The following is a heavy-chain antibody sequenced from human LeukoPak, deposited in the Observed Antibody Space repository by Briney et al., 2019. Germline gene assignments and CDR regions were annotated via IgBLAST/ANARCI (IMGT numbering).Heavy chain of an antibody. CDR2: ISSSGSTM. V-gene: IGHV3-48*03. D-gene: IGHD6-19*01. J-gene: IGHJ4*02. CDR3: AREYYSSGWYTFDY. CDR1: GFTFSSYE. Sequence: SGGSLRLSCAASGFTFSSYEMNWVRQAPGKGLEWVSYISSSGSTMYYADSVKGRFTISRDNAKNSLYLQMNSLRAEDTAVYYCAREYYSSGWYTFDYWGQGTLVTVSS.